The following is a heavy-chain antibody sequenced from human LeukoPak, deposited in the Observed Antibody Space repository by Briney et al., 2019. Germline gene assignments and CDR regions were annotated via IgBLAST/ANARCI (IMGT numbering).Heavy chain of an antibody. V-gene: IGHV3-33*06. J-gene: IGHJ4*02. CDR2: IWYDGSNK. CDR3: AKDAWRYFDY. CDR1: GFTFSSYG. D-gene: IGHD1-1*01. Sequence: GRSLRLSCAASGFTFSSYGMHWVRQAPGKGLEWVAVIWYDGSNKYYADSVKGRFTISRDNSKNTLYLQMNSLRAEDTAVYYCAKDAWRYFDYWGQGTLVTVSS.